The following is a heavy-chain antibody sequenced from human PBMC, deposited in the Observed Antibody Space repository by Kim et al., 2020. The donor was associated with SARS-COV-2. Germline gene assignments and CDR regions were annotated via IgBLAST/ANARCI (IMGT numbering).Heavy chain of an antibody. Sequence: AAPVKGRFTVSRDDSKSTLFLQMNNLKTEDTAVYYCTTGAHTFGGVIVDYWGQGTLVTVSS. D-gene: IGHD3-16*02. CDR3: TTGAHTFGGVIVDY. J-gene: IGHJ4*02. V-gene: IGHV3-15*01.